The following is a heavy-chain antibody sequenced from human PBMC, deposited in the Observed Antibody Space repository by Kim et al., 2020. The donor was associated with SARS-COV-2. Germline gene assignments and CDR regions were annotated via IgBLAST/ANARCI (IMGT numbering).Heavy chain of an antibody. J-gene: IGHJ5*02. D-gene: IGHD6-13*01. CDR2: ISSSGSTI. V-gene: IGHV3-48*03. CDR3: ASNLWSSSWPGLNWFDP. CDR1: GFTFSSYE. Sequence: GGSLRLSCAASGFTFSSYEMNWVRQAPGKGLEWVSYISSSGSTIYYADSVKGRFTISRDNAKNSLYLQMNSLRAEDTAVYYCASNLWSSSWPGLNWFDPWGQGTLVTVSS.